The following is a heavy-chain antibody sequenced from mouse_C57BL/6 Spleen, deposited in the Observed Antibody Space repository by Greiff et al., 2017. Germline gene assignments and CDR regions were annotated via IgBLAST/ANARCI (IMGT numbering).Heavy chain of an antibody. CDR1: GYTFTSYW. D-gene: IGHD1-1*01. CDR3: AWDDYGSSYSAWFAY. CDR2: IHPNSGST. V-gene: IGHV1-64*01. Sequence: QVQLQQPGAELVKPGASVKLSCKASGYTFTSYWMHWVKQRPGQGLEWIGMIHPNSGSTNYNEKFKSKATLTVDKSSSTAYMQLSSLASEDSAVCYCAWDDYGSSYSAWFAYWGQGTLVTVSA. J-gene: IGHJ3*01.